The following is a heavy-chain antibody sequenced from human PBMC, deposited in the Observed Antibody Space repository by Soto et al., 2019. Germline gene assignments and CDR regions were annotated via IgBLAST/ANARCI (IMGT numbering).Heavy chain of an antibody. D-gene: IGHD1-26*01. Sequence: QVQLVQSGAEVKKPGSSVKVSCKASGGTFSSYAISWVRQAPGQGLEWMGGIIPIFGTANYAQKFQGRVTITADESTSTAYMELSSLRSEDTAVYYCARVIWVVGATSLGGYYGMDVWGRGTTVTVSS. CDR3: ARVIWVVGATSLGGYYGMDV. J-gene: IGHJ6*02. CDR2: IIPIFGTA. CDR1: GGTFSSYA. V-gene: IGHV1-69*12.